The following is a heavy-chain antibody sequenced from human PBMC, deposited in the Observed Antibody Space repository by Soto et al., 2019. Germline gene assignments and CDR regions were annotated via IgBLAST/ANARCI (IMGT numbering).Heavy chain of an antibody. CDR3: ARSRGTIRFLDPRVGFDP. J-gene: IGHJ5*02. CDR1: GYTFTSYG. D-gene: IGHD3-3*01. Sequence: QVQLVQSGAEVKKPGASVKVSCKASGYTFTSYGISWVRQAPGQGLEWMGWISAYNGNTNYAQKLQGRVTMTTDTSTSPAYMELRSLRSDDTDVYYCARSRGTIRFLDPRVGFDPWGQGTLVTVSS. CDR2: ISAYNGNT. V-gene: IGHV1-18*01.